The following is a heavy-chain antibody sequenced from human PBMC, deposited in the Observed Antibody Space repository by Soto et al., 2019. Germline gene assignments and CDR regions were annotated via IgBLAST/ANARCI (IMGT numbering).Heavy chain of an antibody. V-gene: IGHV4-61*01. J-gene: IGHJ6*02. CDR3: ARDQPSTVPNYYGMDV. D-gene: IGHD4-17*01. CDR2: IYYSGST. Sequence: PSETLSLTCTVSGGSVSSGIYYWSWIRQPPGKGLEWIGYIYYSGSTNYNPSLKSRVTISVDTSKNQFSLKLSSVTAADTAVYYCARDQPSTVPNYYGMDVWGQGTTVTVSS. CDR1: GGSVSSGIYY.